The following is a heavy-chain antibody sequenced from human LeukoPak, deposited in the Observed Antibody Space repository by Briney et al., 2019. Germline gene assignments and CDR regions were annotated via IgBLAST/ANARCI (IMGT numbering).Heavy chain of an antibody. CDR1: GFTFSKYW. V-gene: IGHV3-74*01. J-gene: IGHJ3*02. CDR3: ANWGSAFGI. D-gene: IGHD7-27*01. CDR2: IYSDGSGT. Sequence: GRSLRLSCAASGFTFSKYWMHWVRQAPGKGLVWVSRIYSDGSGTSYADSVKGRFTISRDNAKNTLFLQMNSLRAEDTAVYYCANWGSAFGIWGQGTMVIVSS.